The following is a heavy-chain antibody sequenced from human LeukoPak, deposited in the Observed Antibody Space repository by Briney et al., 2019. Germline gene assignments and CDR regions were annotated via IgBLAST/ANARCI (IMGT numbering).Heavy chain of an antibody. D-gene: IGHD4-17*01. V-gene: IGHV1-69*13. J-gene: IGHJ4*02. Sequence: ASVKVSCKASGGTFSSYAISWVRQAPGQGLEWMGGIIPIFGTANYAQKFQGRVTITADESTSTAYMELSSLRSEDTAVYYCARDGYGDYAYFDYWGQGTLVTVSP. CDR1: GGTFSSYA. CDR3: ARDGYGDYAYFDY. CDR2: IIPIFGTA.